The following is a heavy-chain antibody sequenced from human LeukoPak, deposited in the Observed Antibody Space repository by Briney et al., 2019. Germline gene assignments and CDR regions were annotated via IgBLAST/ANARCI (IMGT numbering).Heavy chain of an antibody. Sequence: PGGSLRLSCAASGFTFSSYSMNWVRQAPGKGLEWVSSISSSSSYIYYADSVKGRFTISRDNSKNTLYLQMNSLRAEDTAVYYCAKDLGSGSYLDYWGQGTLVTVSS. V-gene: IGHV3-21*04. CDR3: AKDLGSGSYLDY. D-gene: IGHD1-26*01. J-gene: IGHJ4*02. CDR2: ISSSSSYI. CDR1: GFTFSSYS.